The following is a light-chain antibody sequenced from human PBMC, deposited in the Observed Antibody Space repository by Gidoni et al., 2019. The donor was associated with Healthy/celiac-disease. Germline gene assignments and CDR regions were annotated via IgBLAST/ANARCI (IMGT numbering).Light chain of an antibody. CDR3: SSYTSNSTLYV. CDR2: EVT. V-gene: IGLV2-14*01. Sequence: QSALTQPASVSTSPGQSITISCTGTSRDVGGYNYVSWYQQHPGKAPKLMIYEVTNRPSGVPDRFSGSKSGNTASLTISGLQAEDEADYYCSSYTSNSTLYVFGTGTKVTVL. CDR1: SRDVGGYNY. J-gene: IGLJ1*01.